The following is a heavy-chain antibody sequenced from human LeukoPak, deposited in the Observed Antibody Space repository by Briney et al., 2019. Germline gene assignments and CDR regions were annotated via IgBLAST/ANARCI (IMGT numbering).Heavy chain of an antibody. CDR3: ARESMVRGVRAPDAFDI. D-gene: IGHD3-10*01. CDR2: IWYDGSNK. Sequence: PGRSLRLSCAASGFTFCIYGMHWVRQAPGKGLEWVAVIWYDGSNKYYADSVKGRFTISRDNSKNTLYLQMNSLRAEDTAVYYCARESMVRGVRAPDAFDIWGRGTMVTVSS. CDR1: GFTFCIYG. J-gene: IGHJ3*02. V-gene: IGHV3-33*01.